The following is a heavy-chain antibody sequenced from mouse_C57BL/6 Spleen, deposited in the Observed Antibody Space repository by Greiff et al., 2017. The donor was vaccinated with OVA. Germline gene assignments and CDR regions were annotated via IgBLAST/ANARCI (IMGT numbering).Heavy chain of an antibody. CDR1: GYTFTSYW. V-gene: IGHV1-61*01. Sequence: QVQLQQPGAELVRPGSSVKLSCKASGYTFTSYWMDWVKQRPGQGLEWIGNIYPSDSETHYNQKFKDKATLTVDKSSSTAYMQLSSLTSEDSAVYYCARHYYDYIDYWGQGTTLTVSS. J-gene: IGHJ2*01. CDR3: ARHYYDYIDY. CDR2: IYPSDSET. D-gene: IGHD2-4*01.